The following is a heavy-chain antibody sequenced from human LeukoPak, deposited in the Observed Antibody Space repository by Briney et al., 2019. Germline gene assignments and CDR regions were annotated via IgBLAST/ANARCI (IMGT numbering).Heavy chain of an antibody. Sequence: GASVKVSCKASGYTFNSYGISWVRQAPGQGLEGMGWISAYNGHTNYAQKLQGRVTMTRDTSISTAYMELSRLRSDDTAVYYCARMGRYGDYVFYYWGQGTLVTVSS. CDR2: ISAYNGHT. CDR1: GYTFNSYG. J-gene: IGHJ4*02. CDR3: ARMGRYGDYVFYY. D-gene: IGHD4-17*01. V-gene: IGHV1-18*01.